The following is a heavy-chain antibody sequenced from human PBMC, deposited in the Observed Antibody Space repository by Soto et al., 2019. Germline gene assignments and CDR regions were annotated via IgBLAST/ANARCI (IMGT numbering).Heavy chain of an antibody. J-gene: IGHJ5*01. Sequence: PGESLKISCKGSGYSFTSYWIGWVLQMPGKGLEWMGIIYPGDSDTRYSPSFQGQVTISADKSISTAYLQWSSLKAAHTAMYYCARGVCSSTSCYTSNWFDSWGQGTLVTDSS. D-gene: IGHD2-2*02. V-gene: IGHV5-51*01. CDR3: ARGVCSSTSCYTSNWFDS. CDR2: IYPGDSDT. CDR1: GYSFTSYW.